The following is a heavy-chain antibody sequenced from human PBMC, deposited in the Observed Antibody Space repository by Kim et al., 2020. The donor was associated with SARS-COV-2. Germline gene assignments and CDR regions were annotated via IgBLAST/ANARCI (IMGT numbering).Heavy chain of an antibody. CDR1: GASISLYY. D-gene: IGHD7-27*01. CDR3: ASLGAGY. V-gene: IGHV4-4*08. Sequence: SETLSLTCTVSGASISLYYWSWLRQPPGKGLEWIGYIYTSETTKYNPSLKSRVTISVDTSRKWVSLHLNSVTAEDTAVYYCASLGAGYWGQGILVTVSS. J-gene: IGHJ4*02. CDR2: IYTSETT.